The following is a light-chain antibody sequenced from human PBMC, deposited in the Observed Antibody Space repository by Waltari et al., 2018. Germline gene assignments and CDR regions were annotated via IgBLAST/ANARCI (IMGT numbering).Light chain of an antibody. CDR1: QSVLHSSNNKNY. J-gene: IGKJ5*01. CDR2: WGS. CDR3: QQYYSSPHT. V-gene: IGKV4-1*01. Sequence: DIVMTQSPDSLAVSLGERDTINCKSSQSVLHSSNNKNYLAWYRQKPGQPPKLLIYWGSTRESGVPDRISGSGSGTDFTLTISSLQAEDVAVYYCQQYYSSPHTFGLGTRLEIK.